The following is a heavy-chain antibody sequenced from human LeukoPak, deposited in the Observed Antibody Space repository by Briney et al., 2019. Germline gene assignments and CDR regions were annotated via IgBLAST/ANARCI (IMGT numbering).Heavy chain of an antibody. D-gene: IGHD7-27*01. CDR2: ISGGGGST. J-gene: IGHJ4*02. Sequence: GGSLRLSCAASGFTFSGYAMSWVRQAPGKGLEWVSAISGGGGSTYYADSVKGRFTISRDNSRNTLYLQMNSLRAEDTAVYYCARSNWHFDLWGQGTLVTVSS. V-gene: IGHV3-23*01. CDR3: ARSNWHFDL. CDR1: GFTFSGYA.